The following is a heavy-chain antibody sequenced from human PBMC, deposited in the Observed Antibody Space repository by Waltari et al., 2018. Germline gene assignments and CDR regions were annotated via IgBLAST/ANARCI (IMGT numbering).Heavy chain of an antibody. V-gene: IGHV4-31*03. CDR1: GGSISSGGYY. D-gene: IGHD4-17*01. CDR2: IYYSGST. J-gene: IGHJ4*02. CDR3: ARGVFSTVTSDY. Sequence: QVQLQESGPGLVKPSQTLSLTCPVSGGSISSGGYYWRWIRQHPGKGLEWIGYIYYSGSTYYNPSLKSRVTISVDTSKNQFSLKLSSVTAADTAVYYCARGVFSTVTSDYWGQGTLVTVSS.